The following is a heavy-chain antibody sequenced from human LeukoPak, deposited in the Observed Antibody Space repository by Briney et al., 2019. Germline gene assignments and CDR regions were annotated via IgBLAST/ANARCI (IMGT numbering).Heavy chain of an antibody. J-gene: IGHJ4*02. CDR1: ELTFSSYG. V-gene: IGHV3-30*18. CDR3: AKDRPFLDY. Sequence: PGGSLRLSCAASELTFSSYGMHWVRQAPGKGLEWVAVISYDGSNKYYADSVKGRFTISRDNSKNTLYLQMNSLRAEDTGVYYCAKDRPFLDYWGQGTLVTVSS. CDR2: ISYDGSNK. D-gene: IGHD2-21*01.